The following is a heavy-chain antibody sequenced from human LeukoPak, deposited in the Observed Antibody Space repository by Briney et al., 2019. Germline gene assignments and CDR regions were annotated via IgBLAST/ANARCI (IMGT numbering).Heavy chain of an antibody. CDR3: ARDFLSRESRGYVFDI. V-gene: IGHV1-18*01. CDR1: GYAFSNYG. D-gene: IGHD5-24*01. J-gene: IGHJ3*02. Sequence: GAPVKASPTPSGYAFSNYGFTRVRQSPGQGPEWMGRISSDSGNTNYAQKFQGRVTMTTDSSTSTAYMELTSLRSDDTAVYYCARDFLSRESRGYVFDIWGQAGIVSVSS. CDR2: ISSDSGNT.